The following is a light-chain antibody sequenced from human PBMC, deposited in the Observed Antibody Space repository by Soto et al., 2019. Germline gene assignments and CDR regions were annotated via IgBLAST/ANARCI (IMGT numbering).Light chain of an antibody. Sequence: QSVLTQPRSVSGSPGQSVTISCTGTRSDVGGYSYVAWYQQYSGKAPKLLIHDVSKRPSGVPDRFSGSKSGNTASLTISGLQIDDAADYFCCSYAGTYTLVFGGGTKVTVL. CDR1: RSDVGGYSY. CDR3: CSYAGTYTLV. J-gene: IGLJ3*02. CDR2: DVS. V-gene: IGLV2-11*01.